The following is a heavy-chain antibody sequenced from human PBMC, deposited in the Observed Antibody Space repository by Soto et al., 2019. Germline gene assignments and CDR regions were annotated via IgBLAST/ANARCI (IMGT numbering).Heavy chain of an antibody. CDR3: ARSTYYDILTGSYYYYAMDV. D-gene: IGHD3-9*01. V-gene: IGHV3-53*01. CDR1: GFTVGSNY. Sequence: GGSLRLSCAASGFTVGSNYMSWVRQAPGKGLEWVSVIYSEGTPYYADSVKGRFTISRENSNNTLYLHMNNLRADDTAVYYCARSTYYDILTGSYYYYAMDVWGQGTTVTVSS. J-gene: IGHJ6*02. CDR2: IYSEGTP.